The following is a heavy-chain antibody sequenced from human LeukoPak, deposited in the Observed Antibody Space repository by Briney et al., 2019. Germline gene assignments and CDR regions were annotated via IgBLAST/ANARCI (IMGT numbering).Heavy chain of an antibody. D-gene: IGHD3-22*01. Sequence: ASVKVSCKASGYTFTSYGISWVRQAPGQGLEWMGWISAYNGNTNYAQKLQGRVTTTTDTSTSTAYMELRSLRSDDTAVYYCAISEYYYDSSRFDPWGQGTLVTVSS. CDR1: GYTFTSYG. CDR2: ISAYNGNT. CDR3: AISEYYYDSSRFDP. V-gene: IGHV1-18*01. J-gene: IGHJ5*02.